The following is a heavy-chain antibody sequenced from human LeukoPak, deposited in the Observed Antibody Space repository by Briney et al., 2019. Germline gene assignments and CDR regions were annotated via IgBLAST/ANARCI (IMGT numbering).Heavy chain of an antibody. Sequence: ASVKVSCKASGYTFTSYGISWVRQAPGQGLEWMGWISAYNGNTNYAQKLQGRVTMTPDTSTSTAYMELRSLRSDDTAVYYCARDLLVVGATYWFDPWGQGTLVTVSS. CDR2: ISAYNGNT. V-gene: IGHV1-18*01. D-gene: IGHD1-26*01. CDR3: ARDLLVVGATYWFDP. J-gene: IGHJ5*02. CDR1: GYTFTSYG.